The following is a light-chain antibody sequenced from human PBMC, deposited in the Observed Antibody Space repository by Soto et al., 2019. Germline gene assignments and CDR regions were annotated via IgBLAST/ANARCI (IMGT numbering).Light chain of an antibody. CDR2: KAS. CDR1: QSIDSW. Sequence: DIQMTHSPSTLSASVVDRFTITCQASQSIDSWLAWYQHKPGKAPKLLIFKASTLETGVPSRFSGSGSETEFTLTISSLQPDDSATYYCQPYNSYSRTCGQGTTGDIK. CDR3: QPYNSYSRT. J-gene: IGKJ1*01. V-gene: IGKV1-5*03.